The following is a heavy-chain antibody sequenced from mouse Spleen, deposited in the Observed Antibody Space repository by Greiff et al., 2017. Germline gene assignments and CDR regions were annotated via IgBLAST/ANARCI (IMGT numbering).Heavy chain of an antibody. CDR1: GFTFSSYA. Sequence: EVMLVESGGGLVKLGGSLKLSCAASGFTFSSYAMSWVRQTPEKRLEWVATISSGGGNTYYPDSVKGRFTISRDNAKNTLYLQMSSLKSEDTAMYYCARRGTGWYFDVWGAGTTVTVSS. V-gene: IGHV5-9*01. CDR2: ISSGGGNT. J-gene: IGHJ1*01. D-gene: IGHD3-3*01. CDR3: ARRGTGWYFDV.